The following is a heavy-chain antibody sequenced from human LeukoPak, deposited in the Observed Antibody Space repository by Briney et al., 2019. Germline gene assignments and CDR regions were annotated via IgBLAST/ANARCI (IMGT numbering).Heavy chain of an antibody. D-gene: IGHD2-2*01. CDR1: GGSISSGGYY. CDR2: IYYSGST. CDR3: ARGMPRYYYYGMDV. V-gene: IGHV4-31*03. J-gene: IGHJ6*02. Sequence: PSETLSLTCTVSGGSISSGGYYWSWIRQHPGKGLEWIGYIYYSGSTYYNPSLKSRVTISVYTSKNQFSLKLSSVTAADTAVYYCARGMPRYYYYGMDVWGQGTTVTVSS.